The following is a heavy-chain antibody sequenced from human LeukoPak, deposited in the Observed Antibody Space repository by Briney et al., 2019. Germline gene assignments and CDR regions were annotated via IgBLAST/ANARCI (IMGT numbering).Heavy chain of an antibody. D-gene: IGHD4-23*01. J-gene: IGHJ3*02. Sequence: GGSLRLSCAASGFTFSSYSRNWVRQAPGKGLEWVSPISSSSSYIYYADSVKGRFTISRDNAKNSLYLQMNSLRAEDTAVYYCAREDYGGNLPQNDAFDIWGQGTMVTVSS. CDR3: AREDYGGNLPQNDAFDI. CDR1: GFTFSSYS. V-gene: IGHV3-21*01. CDR2: ISSSSSYI.